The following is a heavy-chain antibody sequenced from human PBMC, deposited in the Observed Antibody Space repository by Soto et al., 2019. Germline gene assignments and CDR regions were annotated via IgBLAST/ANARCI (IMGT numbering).Heavy chain of an antibody. V-gene: IGHV1-46*03. CDR3: ARNSATYYDFWSGYYSVPTGANGAFDI. Sequence: ASVKVACKASGYTFTTYYMPWVRQAPGEGLEWMGILNPSGGSTSYAQKFQGRVTMTRDTSTSTVYMELSSLRSEDTAVYYCARNSATYYDFWSGYYSVPTGANGAFDIWGQGTMVTVSS. CDR1: GYTFTTYY. J-gene: IGHJ3*02. D-gene: IGHD3-3*01. CDR2: LNPSGGST.